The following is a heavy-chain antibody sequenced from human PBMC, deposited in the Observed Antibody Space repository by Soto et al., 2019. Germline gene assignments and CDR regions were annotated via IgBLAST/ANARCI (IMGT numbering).Heavy chain of an antibody. CDR3: ARDRVTTAYYYYYGMDV. CDR1: GGSFSGYY. V-gene: IGHV4-34*01. CDR2: INHSGST. Sequence: ETLSLTCAVYGGSFSGYYWSWIRQPPGKGLEWIGEINHSGSTNYNPSLKSRVTISVDTSKNQFSLKLSSVTAADTAVYYCARDRVTTAYYYYYGMDVWGQGTTVTVSS. J-gene: IGHJ6*02. D-gene: IGHD4-4*01.